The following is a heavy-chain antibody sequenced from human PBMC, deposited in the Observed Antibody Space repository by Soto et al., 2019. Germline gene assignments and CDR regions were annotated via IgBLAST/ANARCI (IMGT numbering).Heavy chain of an antibody. CDR2: INPTNGNT. V-gene: IGHV1-18*04. J-gene: IGHJ5*02. CDR1: TYTFTGYY. CDR3: ARVKGSGWLNWFDP. Sequence: GASVMVSCKPSTYTFTGYYMSCVRQSPGQGLEWMGWINPTNGNTDYAQKLQARVTMTTDISTTTAYMELRSLRSDDTAVYYCARVKGSGWLNWFDPWGQGTPVTVSS. D-gene: IGHD6-19*01.